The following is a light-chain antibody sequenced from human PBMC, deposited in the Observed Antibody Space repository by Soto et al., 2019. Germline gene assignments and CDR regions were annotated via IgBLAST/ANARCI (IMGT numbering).Light chain of an antibody. CDR2: DAS. Sequence: DIQMTQSPSTLSASVGDRVTITCRASQSIGSSFAWYQQKPGKAPNLLISDASSLERGVPSRFSGSGSGTEFTLTIRSLHPDDFATYYCQQYNGYSRTFGQGTKVDIK. J-gene: IGKJ1*01. CDR3: QQYNGYSRT. V-gene: IGKV1-5*01. CDR1: QSIGSS.